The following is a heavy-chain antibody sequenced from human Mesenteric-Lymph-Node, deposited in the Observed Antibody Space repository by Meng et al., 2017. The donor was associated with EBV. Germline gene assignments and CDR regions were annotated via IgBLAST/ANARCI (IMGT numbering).Heavy chain of an antibody. CDR3: ARVEVGITSGDY. V-gene: IGHV1-18*01. CDR1: GYTFTNYG. D-gene: IGHD1-26*01. J-gene: IGHJ4*02. CDR2: INAYNGDT. Sequence: QAQLVKSGGEVKKSWASVKVPCKAFGYTFTNYGITWVRQAPGQGLEWMGWINAYNGDTNYAQTLQGRVTMTTDTSTSTAYMELRSLRSDDTAVYYCARVEVGITSGDYWGQGTLVTVSS.